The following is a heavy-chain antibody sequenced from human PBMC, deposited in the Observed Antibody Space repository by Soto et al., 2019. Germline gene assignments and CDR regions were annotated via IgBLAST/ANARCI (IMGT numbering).Heavy chain of an antibody. Sequence: GESLKISCEASGYSFTSYWILWVRQMPGKGLEWMGVISPGDSDTRYSPSFQGQVTISADKSLGTAYLQWGSLKASDTAIYYCARGNRPLIRDAFGVWGQGTMVTVSS. CDR1: GYSFTSYW. J-gene: IGHJ3*01. CDR2: ISPGDSDT. CDR3: ARGNRPLIRDAFGV. V-gene: IGHV5-51*01.